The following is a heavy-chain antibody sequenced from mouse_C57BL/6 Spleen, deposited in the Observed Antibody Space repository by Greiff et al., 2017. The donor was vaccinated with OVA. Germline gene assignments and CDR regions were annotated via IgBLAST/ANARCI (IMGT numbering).Heavy chain of an antibody. J-gene: IGHJ4*01. V-gene: IGHV1-52*01. D-gene: IGHD1-1*01. CDR2: IDPSDSDT. CDR3: ARDGSSYVNAMDY. CDR1: GYTFTSYW. Sequence: VQLQQPGAELVRPGSSVKLSCKASGYTFTSYWLHWVKQRPIQGLEWIGNIDPSDSDTHYNQKFKDKATLTVDKSSSTAYLQLSSLTSEDSAVYYCARDGSSYVNAMDYWGQGTSVTVSS.